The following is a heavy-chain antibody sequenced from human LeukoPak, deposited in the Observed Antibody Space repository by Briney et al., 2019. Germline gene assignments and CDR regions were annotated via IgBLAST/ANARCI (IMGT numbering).Heavy chain of an antibody. CDR3: ASTWRGVNSGYGSNNWFDP. D-gene: IGHD5-12*01. CDR2: ISAYNGNT. J-gene: IGHJ5*02. Sequence: ASVKVSCKASGYTFTSYGISWVRQAPGQGLEWMGWISAYNGNTNYAQKLQGRVTMTTDTSTSTAYMELRSLRSDDTAVYYCASTWRGVNSGYGSNNWFDPWGRGTLVTVSS. V-gene: IGHV1-18*01. CDR1: GYTFTSYG.